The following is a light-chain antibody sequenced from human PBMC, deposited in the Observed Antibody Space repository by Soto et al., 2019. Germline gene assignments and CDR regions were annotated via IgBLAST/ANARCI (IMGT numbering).Light chain of an antibody. V-gene: IGKV1-39*01. CDR3: QQYGSSPET. CDR1: QSISSY. Sequence: DIQMTQSPSSLSASVGDRVTITCRASQSISSYLNWYQQKPGKAPKRLIYAASSLQSGVPSRFSGSGSGTDFTLTISRLEPEDFAVYYCQQYGSSPETFGQGTKVDIK. CDR2: AAS. J-gene: IGKJ1*01.